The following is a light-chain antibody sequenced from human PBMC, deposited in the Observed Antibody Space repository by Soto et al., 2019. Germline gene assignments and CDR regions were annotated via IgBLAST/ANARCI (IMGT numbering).Light chain of an antibody. CDR2: DAS. CDR1: QSVSSY. Sequence: EIVLTQSPATLSLSPGERATLSCRASQSVSSYLAWYQQKPGQAPRLLIYDASNRATGIPARFSGSGSGTYFTLTISSLEPEDFVVYYCQQRSNWSLTFGGGTKVEIK. CDR3: QQRSNWSLT. V-gene: IGKV3-11*01. J-gene: IGKJ4*01.